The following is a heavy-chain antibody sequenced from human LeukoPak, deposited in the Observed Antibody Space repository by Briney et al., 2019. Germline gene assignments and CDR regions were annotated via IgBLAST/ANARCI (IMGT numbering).Heavy chain of an antibody. CDR3: ARDLYGDYSPFDY. V-gene: IGHV3-7*04. CDR1: GXTFXDYW. CDR2: IKQDGSEK. D-gene: IGHD4-17*01. J-gene: IGHJ4*02. Sequence: GGSLRLSCAASGXTFXDYWXSXVXQAPGXGLEWVANIKQDGSEKHYXDSVKGRFTISRDNAKTSLYLQMNSLRAEDTAVYYCARDLYGDYSPFDYWGQGTLVTVSS.